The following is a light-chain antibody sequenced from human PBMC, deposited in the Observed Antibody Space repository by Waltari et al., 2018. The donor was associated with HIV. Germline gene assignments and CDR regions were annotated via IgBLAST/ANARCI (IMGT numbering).Light chain of an antibody. CDR2: EVN. V-gene: IGLV2-23*02. J-gene: IGLJ2*01. CDR1: SSDVGAYNL. CDR3: CSYAGRSTLEV. Sequence: SALTQPASVSGSPGQSITISCTGTSSDVGAYNLVPWYQQPPGKAPKFIIYEVNKRPSEVSIRFSGSKSGNTASLTISGLQAEDEADYYCCSYAGRSTLEVFGGGTKVTVL.